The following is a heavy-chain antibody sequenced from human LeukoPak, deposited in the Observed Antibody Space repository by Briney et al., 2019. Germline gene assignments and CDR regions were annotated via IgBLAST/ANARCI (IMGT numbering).Heavy chain of an antibody. V-gene: IGHV5-51*01. CDR1: GYSFNTYW. CDR2: IFPGDSDT. CDR3: ARAGFGGNSGQFDS. J-gene: IGHJ4*02. Sequence: GESLKISCKASGYSFNTYWFAWVRQMPGKGLEWMGIIFPGDSDTRYSPSFQGQVTITADKSTSTAYLQWDTLRASDTAIYYCARAGFGGNSGQFDSWGQGTLVTVSS. D-gene: IGHD4-23*01.